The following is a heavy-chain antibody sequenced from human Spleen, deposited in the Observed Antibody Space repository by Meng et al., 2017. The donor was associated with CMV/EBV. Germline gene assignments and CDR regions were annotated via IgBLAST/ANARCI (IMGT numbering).Heavy chain of an antibody. Sequence: GESLKISCAASGFTFTDYYISWIRQAPGKGLEWVSYISSSGSAIYFADSVKGRFTISRDNAKNSLFLQMNSLRAEDTAVYYCAKDTAIPKHYYYGMDVWGQGTTVTVSS. D-gene: IGHD5-18*01. J-gene: IGHJ6*02. CDR2: ISSSGSAI. V-gene: IGHV3-11*04. CDR1: GFTFTDYY. CDR3: AKDTAIPKHYYYGMDV.